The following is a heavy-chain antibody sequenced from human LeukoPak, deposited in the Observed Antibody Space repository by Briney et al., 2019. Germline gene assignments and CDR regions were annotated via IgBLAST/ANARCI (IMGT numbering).Heavy chain of an antibody. J-gene: IGHJ6*03. CDR3: ARGQLELAMDV. CDR1: GGSFGGYY. D-gene: IGHD1-7*01. Sequence: SETLSLTCAVYGGSFGGYYWSWIRQPPGKGLEWIGEINHSGSTNYNPSLKSRVTISVDTSKNQFSLKLSSVTAADTAVYYCARGQLELAMDVWGKGTTVTVSS. V-gene: IGHV4-34*01. CDR2: INHSGST.